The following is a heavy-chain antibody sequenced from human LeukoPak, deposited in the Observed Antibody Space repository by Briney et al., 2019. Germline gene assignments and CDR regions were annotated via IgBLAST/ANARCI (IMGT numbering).Heavy chain of an antibody. V-gene: IGHV4-61*02. CDR2: IYTSGST. CDR1: GGSISSGSYY. D-gene: IGHD2-2*02. Sequence: SETLSLTCTVSGGSISSGSYYWSWIRQPAGKGLEWIGRIYTSGSTNYNPSLKSRVTISVDTSKNQFSLKLSSVTAADTAVCYCANSGGVECSSGTCYTTWYFDLWGRCTLVTVSS. J-gene: IGHJ2*01. CDR3: ANSGGVECSSGTCYTTWYFDL.